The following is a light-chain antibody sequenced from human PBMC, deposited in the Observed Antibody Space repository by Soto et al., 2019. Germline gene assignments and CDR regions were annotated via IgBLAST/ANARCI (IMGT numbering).Light chain of an antibody. J-gene: IGKJ1*01. CDR3: QKSYSTPRK. CDR2: AAS. V-gene: IGKV1-39*01. CDR1: QSISSY. Sequence: EIQVTQSPPSRSSSVGDIVTITFRASQSISSYLNWYQQKPGKAPKLLIYAASSLQSGVPSRFSGSGSGTDFTLTISSLQPEDFATYYCQKSYSTPRKFGQGTKVDIK.